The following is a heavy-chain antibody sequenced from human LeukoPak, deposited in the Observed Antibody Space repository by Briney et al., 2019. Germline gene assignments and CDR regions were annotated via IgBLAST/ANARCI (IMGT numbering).Heavy chain of an antibody. V-gene: IGHV1-46*01. D-gene: IGHD6-19*01. CDR2: INPSGGST. J-gene: IGHJ3*02. CDR3: ASPVAVSGDAFDI. CDR1: GYTFTGYY. Sequence: ASVTVSCKASGYTFTGYYMHWVRQAPGQGLEWMGIINPSGGSTSYAQKFQGRVTMTRDMSTSTVYMELSSLRSEDTAVYYCASPVAVSGDAFDIWGQGTMVTVSS.